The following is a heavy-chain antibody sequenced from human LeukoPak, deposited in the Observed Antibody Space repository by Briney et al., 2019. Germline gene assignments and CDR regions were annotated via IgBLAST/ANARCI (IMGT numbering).Heavy chain of an antibody. CDR1: GFTFSSYA. Sequence: GGSLRLSCAASGFTFSSYAMSWVRQAPGKGLEWVSAISGSGGSTYYADSVKGRFTISRDNSKNTLYLQMNSLRAEDTAVYYCARDGKGSYYAPFDYWGQGTLVTVST. CDR2: ISGSGGST. J-gene: IGHJ4*02. CDR3: ARDGKGSYYAPFDY. V-gene: IGHV3-23*01. D-gene: IGHD1-26*01.